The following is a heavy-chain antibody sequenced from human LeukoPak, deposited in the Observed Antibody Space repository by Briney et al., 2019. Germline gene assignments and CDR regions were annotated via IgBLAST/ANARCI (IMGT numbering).Heavy chain of an antibody. CDR2: ISSSSSYI. CDR3: AREISQYYDILTGYFEARRYMDG. D-gene: IGHD3-9*01. J-gene: IGHJ6*03. Sequence: GGSLRLSRAASGFIFSSYSMNWVRQAPGKGLEWVSSISSSSSYIYYADSVKGRFTISGDNAKNSLYLQMNSLIAEDTAVYYCAREISQYYDILTGYFEARRYMDGWGK. CDR1: GFIFSSYS. V-gene: IGHV3-21*01.